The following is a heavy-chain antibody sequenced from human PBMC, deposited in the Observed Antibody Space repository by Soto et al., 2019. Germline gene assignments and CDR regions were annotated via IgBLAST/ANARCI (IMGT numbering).Heavy chain of an antibody. CDR2: IYHSGST. CDR1: GGSISSSNW. J-gene: IGHJ6*02. V-gene: IGHV4-4*02. Sequence: QVQLQESGPGLVKPSGTLSLTCAVSGGSISSSNWWSWVRQPPGKGLEWIGEIYHSGSTNYNPSLKSRVTISVDKSKNQFPLKLSSVTAADTAVYYWARDWLALGGGYYGMDVWGQGTTVTVSS. D-gene: IGHD3-10*01. CDR3: ARDWLALGGGYYGMDV.